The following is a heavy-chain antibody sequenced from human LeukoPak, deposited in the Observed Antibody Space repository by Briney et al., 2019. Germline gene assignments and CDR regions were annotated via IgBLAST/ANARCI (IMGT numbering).Heavy chain of an antibody. CDR2: IIPIFGTA. CDR3: VLRGYYDSAGSTAFDI. D-gene: IGHD3-22*01. V-gene: IGHV1-69*13. J-gene: IGHJ3*02. Sequence: GASVKVSCKASGYTFTGYYMHWVRQAPGQGLEWMGGIIPIFGTANYAQKFQGRVTITADESTSTAYMELSSLRSEDTAVYYCVLRGYYDSAGSTAFDIWGQGTMVTVS. CDR1: GYTFTGYY.